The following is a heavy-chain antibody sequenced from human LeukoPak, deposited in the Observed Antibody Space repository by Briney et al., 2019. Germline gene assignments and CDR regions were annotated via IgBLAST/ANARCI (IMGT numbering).Heavy chain of an antibody. CDR1: GFTFSSYA. J-gene: IGHJ4*02. CDR3: AKADRGVIIYFDY. CDR2: ISYDGSNK. V-gene: IGHV3-30-3*01. D-gene: IGHD3-10*01. Sequence: QTGGSLRLSCAASGFTFSSYAMHWVRQAPGKGLEWVAVISYDGSNKYYADSVKGRFTISRDNSKNTLYLQMNSLRAEDTAVYYCAKADRGVIIYFDYWGQGTLVTVSS.